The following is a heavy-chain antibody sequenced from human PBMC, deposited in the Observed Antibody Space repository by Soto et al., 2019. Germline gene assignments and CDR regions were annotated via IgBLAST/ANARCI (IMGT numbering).Heavy chain of an antibody. D-gene: IGHD1-26*01. CDR3: AREAMGGELPLDS. CDR2: ISSSSSYI. J-gene: IGHJ4*02. V-gene: IGHV3-21*01. CDR1: GFTFSSYS. Sequence: EVQLVESGGGLVKPGGSLRLSCAASGFTFSSYSMNWVRQAPGKGLEWVSSISSSSSYIYYADSVKGRFTISRDNAKNSLYLQMNSLRAEDTAVYYCAREAMGGELPLDSWGQGTLVTVSS.